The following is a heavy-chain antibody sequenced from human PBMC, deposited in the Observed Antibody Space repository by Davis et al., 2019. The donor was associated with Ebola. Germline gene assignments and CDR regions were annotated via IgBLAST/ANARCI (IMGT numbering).Heavy chain of an antibody. Sequence: PQTLSPTCALSGASSTDYFWSWIRQLPGKGLEWIGAISHSGSADYHPSVNSRVTLSVDTSKNQFSLQIRSVTAADTAVYYCARRGGFGGYYFDYWGQGTLVTVSS. CDR3: ARRGGFGGYYFDY. CDR2: ISHSGSA. V-gene: IGHV4-34*01. J-gene: IGHJ4*02. D-gene: IGHD3-10*01. CDR1: GASSTDYF.